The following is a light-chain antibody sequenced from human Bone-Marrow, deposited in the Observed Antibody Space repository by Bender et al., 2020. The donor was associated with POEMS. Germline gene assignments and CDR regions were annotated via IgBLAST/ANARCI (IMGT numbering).Light chain of an antibody. CDR1: NIGGES. J-gene: IGLJ2*01. Sequence: SYVLTQPPSVSVAPGQTARISCGGNNIGGESVHWYQQKPGQAPVLVVYGDRGRPSGIPERFSGSNSGNTATLTISRVEAGDEADYYCQVWDSGSNHVVFGGGTKLTVL. V-gene: IGLV3-21*02. CDR2: GDR. CDR3: QVWDSGSNHVV.